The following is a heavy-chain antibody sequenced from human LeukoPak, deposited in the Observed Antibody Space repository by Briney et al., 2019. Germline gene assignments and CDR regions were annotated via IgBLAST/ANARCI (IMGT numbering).Heavy chain of an antibody. CDR2: IKYDGSET. Sequence: GGSLRLSCEASGFIFSNYWMSWVRQAPGKGLEWVANIKYDGSETYYVDSVKGRFTISRDNAKNTLYLQMNSLRAEDTAVYYCTRVPYCSTSCYAFDYWGQGTLVTVSS. CDR3: TRVPYCSTSCYAFDY. CDR1: GFIFSNYW. J-gene: IGHJ4*02. D-gene: IGHD2-2*01. V-gene: IGHV3-7*01.